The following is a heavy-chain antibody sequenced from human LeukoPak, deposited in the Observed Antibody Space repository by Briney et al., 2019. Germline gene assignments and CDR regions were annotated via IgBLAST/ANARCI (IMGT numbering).Heavy chain of an antibody. V-gene: IGHV3-73*01. CDR2: IRSKANSYAT. Sequence: GGSLRLSCAASGFTFSGSAMQWVRQASGKGLEWVGRIRSKANSYATAYAASVKGRLTIPRDDSKNTAYLQMNSLKTEDTAVYYCTRHAVGASGYWGQGTLVTVSP. J-gene: IGHJ4*02. CDR3: TRHAVGASGY. D-gene: IGHD1-26*01. CDR1: GFTFSGSA.